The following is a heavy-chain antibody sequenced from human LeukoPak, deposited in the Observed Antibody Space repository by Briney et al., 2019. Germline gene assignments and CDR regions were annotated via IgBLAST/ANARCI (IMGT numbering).Heavy chain of an antibody. CDR1: GFAFSRHG. D-gene: IGHD6-13*01. CDR2: IPYDGSNK. J-gene: IGHJ5*02. V-gene: IGHV3-30*02. CDR3: ARESGIAAALDL. Sequence: PGGSLRLSCAASGFAFSRHGIHWVRQAPGKGLEWVAFIPYDGSNKFYADSVKGRFTISRDNSKNTLYLQMNSLRAEDTAVYYCARESGIAAALDLWGQGTLVTVSS.